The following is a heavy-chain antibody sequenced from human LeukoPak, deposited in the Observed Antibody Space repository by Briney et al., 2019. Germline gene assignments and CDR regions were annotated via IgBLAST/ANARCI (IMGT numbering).Heavy chain of an antibody. J-gene: IGHJ3*02. D-gene: IGHD3-22*01. Sequence: ASVKVSCKASGYTFTSYGIIWVRQAPGQGLEWMGWISAYNCNTNYAQKLQSRVTMTTDTSTSTAYMELRRLRSDDTDVYYCAVTYYYDSSGYRPDAFDIWGQGTMVTVSS. CDR1: GYTFTSYG. CDR2: ISAYNCNT. V-gene: IGHV1-18*01. CDR3: AVTYYYDSSGYRPDAFDI.